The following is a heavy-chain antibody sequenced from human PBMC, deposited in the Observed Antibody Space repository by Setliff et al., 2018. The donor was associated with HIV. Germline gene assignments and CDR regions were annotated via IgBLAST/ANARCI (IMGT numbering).Heavy chain of an antibody. CDR3: ARVRYYLDSSGLANY. V-gene: IGHV1-2*02. J-gene: IGHJ4*02. Sequence: ASVKVSCKASGYTFTGYYMHWVRQAPGQGLEWMGWINPNSGGTNYAQKFQGRVTMTRDTSIRTAYMELSRLRSDDTAVYYCARVRYYLDSSGLANYWGQGTLVTVSS. CDR2: INPNSGGT. D-gene: IGHD3-22*01. CDR1: GYTFTGYY.